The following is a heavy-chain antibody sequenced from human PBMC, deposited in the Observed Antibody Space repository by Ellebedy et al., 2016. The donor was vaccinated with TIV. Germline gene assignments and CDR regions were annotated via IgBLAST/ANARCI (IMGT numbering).Heavy chain of an antibody. CDR1: GFTFSSSS. D-gene: IGHD2-15*01. V-gene: IGHV3-21*01. J-gene: IGHJ6*02. CDR3: ARANRIYCSGGSCYGMDV. CDR2: ISSSSSYI. Sequence: GGSLRLXXAASGFTFSSSSMNWVRQAPGKGLEWVSSISSSSSYIYYADSVKGRFTISRDNAKNSLYLQMNSLRAEDTAVYYCARANRIYCSGGSCYGMDVWGQGTTVTVSS.